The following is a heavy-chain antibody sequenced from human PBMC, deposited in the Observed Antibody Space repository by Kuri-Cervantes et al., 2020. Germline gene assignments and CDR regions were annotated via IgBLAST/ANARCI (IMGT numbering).Heavy chain of an antibody. D-gene: IGHD3-22*01. CDR1: GGTFSSYA. J-gene: IGHJ3*02. CDR2: IIPIFGTA. V-gene: IGHV1-69*05. Sequence: SVKVSCNASGGTFSSYAISWVRQAPGQGLEWMGGIIPIFGTANYAQKFQGRVTITTDESTSTAYMELSSLRSEDTAVYYCVTLRITMRVADDGFDIWGQGTMVT. CDR3: VTLRITMRVADDGFDI.